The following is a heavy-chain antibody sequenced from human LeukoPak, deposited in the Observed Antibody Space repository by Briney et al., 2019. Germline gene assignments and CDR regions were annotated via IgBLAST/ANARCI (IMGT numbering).Heavy chain of an antibody. CDR2: IYYSGST. Sequence: PSETLSLTCTVSGGSISSYYWGWIRQPPGKGLEWIGSIYYSGSTNYNPSLKSRVTISVDTSKNQFSLKLSSVTAADTAVYYCARDGGLWFGELFLDYWGQGTLVTVSS. J-gene: IGHJ4*02. CDR3: ARDGGLWFGELFLDY. CDR1: GGSISSYY. D-gene: IGHD3-10*01. V-gene: IGHV4-59*01.